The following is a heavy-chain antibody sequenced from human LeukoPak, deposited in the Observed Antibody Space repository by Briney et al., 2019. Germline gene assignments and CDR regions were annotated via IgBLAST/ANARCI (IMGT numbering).Heavy chain of an antibody. CDR2: ISSSSSYI. CDR3: ARVGGTTVTPGYYYYYGMDV. CDR1: GFTLSSYS. V-gene: IGHV3-21*01. Sequence: PGGSLRLSCAASGFTLSSYSMNWVRQAPGKGLEWVSSISSSSSYIYYADSVKGRFTISRDNAKNSLYLQMNSLRAEDTAVYYCARVGGTTVTPGYYYYYGMDVWGQGTTVTVSS. J-gene: IGHJ6*02. D-gene: IGHD4-17*01.